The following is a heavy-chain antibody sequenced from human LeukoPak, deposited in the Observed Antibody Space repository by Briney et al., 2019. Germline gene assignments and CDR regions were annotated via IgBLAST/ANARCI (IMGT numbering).Heavy chain of an antibody. J-gene: IGHJ6*03. V-gene: IGHV3-74*01. CDR2: INSDGSST. CDR3: ARVAIGCSSTSCYLDYYYYMDV. D-gene: IGHD2-2*01. Sequence: GGSLRLSCAASGFTFSSYWMHWVRQAPGTGLVWVSRINSDGSSTRYADSVKGRFTISRDNAKNTLFLQMNSLRAEDTGVYFCARVAIGCSSTSCYLDYYYYMDVWGKGTTVTVSS. CDR1: GFTFSSYW.